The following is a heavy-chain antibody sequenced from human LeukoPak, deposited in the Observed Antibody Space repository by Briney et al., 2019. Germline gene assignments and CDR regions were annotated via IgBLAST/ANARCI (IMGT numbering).Heavy chain of an antibody. CDR2: IYYSGST. D-gene: IGHD2-15*01. CDR1: GGSISSYY. V-gene: IGHV4-59*08. Sequence: SETLSLTCTVSGGSISSYYWSWIRQPPGKGLEWIGYIYYSGSTSYNPSLKSRVTISVDTSKNQFSLKLNSLTAADTAVYYCARDGHTGYCSGGSCYPGAFDIWGQGTMVTVSS. CDR3: ARDGHTGYCSGGSCYPGAFDI. J-gene: IGHJ3*02.